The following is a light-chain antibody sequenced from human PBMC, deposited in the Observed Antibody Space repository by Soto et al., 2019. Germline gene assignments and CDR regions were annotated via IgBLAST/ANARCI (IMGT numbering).Light chain of an antibody. CDR2: YDS. Sequence: SYELTQPPSVSVAPGKTARSTCGGNNIGSKSVHWYQQKPGQAPVLVIYYDSDRPSGIPERFSGSNSGNTATLTISRVEAGDEVDSYCQVWDSSSDHVVFGGGTKLTVL. CDR1: NIGSKS. CDR3: QVWDSSSDHVV. V-gene: IGLV3-21*04. J-gene: IGLJ2*01.